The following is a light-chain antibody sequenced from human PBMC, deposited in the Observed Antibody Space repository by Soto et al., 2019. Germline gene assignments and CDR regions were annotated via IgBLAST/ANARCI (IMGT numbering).Light chain of an antibody. CDR1: QNVNNR. J-gene: IGKJ5*01. V-gene: IGKV3-20*01. Sequence: EILLTQSPGSLSLFPGARSSLSCMAIQNVNNRLAWYQQKACQAPRLLIYGASSRATGIPARFSGSGSGTDFTLNISRLEPEDFAVYYCQQYGSSPITFGKGTRVEIK. CDR3: QQYGSSPIT. CDR2: GAS.